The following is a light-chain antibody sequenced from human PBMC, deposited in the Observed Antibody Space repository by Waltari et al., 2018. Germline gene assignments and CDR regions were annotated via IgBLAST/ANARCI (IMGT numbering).Light chain of an antibody. CDR1: QAMSGF. V-gene: IGKV1-39*01. CDR2: GTS. Sequence: DIQMTQSPSSLSASVGDTVTITCRASQAMSGFLNWYQQQPGKAPNLLIYGTSTLHTGVPSRFSGSGSGTEFTLTITSLQPEDFATYYCQQSFSAWTFGRGTRVEIK. J-gene: IGKJ1*01. CDR3: QQSFSAWT.